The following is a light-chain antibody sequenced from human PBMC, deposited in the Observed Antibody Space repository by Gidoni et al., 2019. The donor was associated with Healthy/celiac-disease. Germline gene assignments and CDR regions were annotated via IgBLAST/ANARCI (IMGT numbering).Light chain of an antibody. J-gene: IGKJ2*04. CDR2: GAS. CDR1: QSVSSSY. Sequence: EIVLTHSPGTLSLSPGERATLSCRASQSVSSSYLAWYQQKPGQAPRLLIYGASSRATGIPDRLSGSGSGTDFTLTISRLEPEDFAVYYCQQYGSSPMCSVGQGTKLEIK. CDR3: QQYGSSPMCS. V-gene: IGKV3-20*01.